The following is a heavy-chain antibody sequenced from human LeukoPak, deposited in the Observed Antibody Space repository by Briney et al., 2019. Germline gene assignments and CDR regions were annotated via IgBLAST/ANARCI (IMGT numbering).Heavy chain of an antibody. Sequence: PSETLSLTCTVSGGSISSYYWSWIRQPPGKGLEWIGYIYYSGSTNYNPSLKSRVTISVDTSKNQFSLKLSSVTAADTAVYYCVRVLPCSSTSCYSFDYWGQGTLVTVSS. D-gene: IGHD2-2*01. CDR1: GGSISSYY. CDR3: VRVLPCSSTSCYSFDY. V-gene: IGHV4-59*01. J-gene: IGHJ4*02. CDR2: IYYSGST.